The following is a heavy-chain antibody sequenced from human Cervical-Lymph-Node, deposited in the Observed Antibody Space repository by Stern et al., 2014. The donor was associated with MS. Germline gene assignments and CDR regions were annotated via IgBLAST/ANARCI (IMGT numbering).Heavy chain of an antibody. V-gene: IGHV7-4-1*02. Sequence: VQLVQSGSELKKPGASVKVSCKASGYTFTSYAMNWVRQAPGQGLEWMGWIYTNTGNQTDAQGFTGRFVFSLDSYVSTAYLQISSLKAEDTAVYYCASGAMGDFWSGYSYFDYWGQGTLVTVSS. CDR3: ASGAMGDFWSGYSYFDY. J-gene: IGHJ4*02. CDR1: GYTFTSYA. D-gene: IGHD3-3*01. CDR2: IYTNTGNQ.